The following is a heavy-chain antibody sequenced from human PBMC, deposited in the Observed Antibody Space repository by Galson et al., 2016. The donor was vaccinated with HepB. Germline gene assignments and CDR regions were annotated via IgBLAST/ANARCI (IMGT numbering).Heavy chain of an antibody. J-gene: IGHJ5*02. V-gene: IGHV3-23*01. CDR3: AKDIRGSDSYGWFDP. CDR1: GFSFSTYA. D-gene: IGHD5-18*01. CDR2: IRNSGSKT. Sequence: SLRLSCAASGFSFSTYAMAWVRQGPGKGLDWVASIRNSGSKTYYADSVKGRFTISRDNSKNTLFLQMNYLGAEDTGVYYCAKDIRGSDSYGWFDPWGQGTLVSVSS.